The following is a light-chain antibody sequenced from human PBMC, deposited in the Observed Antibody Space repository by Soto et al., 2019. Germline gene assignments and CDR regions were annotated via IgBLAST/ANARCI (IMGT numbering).Light chain of an antibody. Sequence: EIVLTQSPATLSLSPGERATLSCRASQSVTTFLAWYQQKPGQAPRLLIYDASNRATGIPPRFCGRGSGTGFALSSSSLEPEDFAVYYCQQRSNWPRYTFGQGTKLEI. CDR1: QSVTTF. CDR3: QQRSNWPRYT. V-gene: IGKV3-11*01. J-gene: IGKJ2*01. CDR2: DAS.